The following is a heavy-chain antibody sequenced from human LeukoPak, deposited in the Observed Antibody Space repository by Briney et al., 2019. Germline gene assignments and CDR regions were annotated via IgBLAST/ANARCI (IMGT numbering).Heavy chain of an antibody. Sequence: PGRSLRLSCAASGFTFSSYWMHWVRQAPGKGLVWVSRINPDGSSASYADSVKGRFTISRDNAKNTLYLQMNSLRAEDTAVYYCARFKVTVTSIPWGQGTLVTVSS. CDR2: INPDGSSA. J-gene: IGHJ5*02. CDR3: ARFKVTVTSIP. D-gene: IGHD4-11*01. CDR1: GFTFSSYW. V-gene: IGHV3-74*01.